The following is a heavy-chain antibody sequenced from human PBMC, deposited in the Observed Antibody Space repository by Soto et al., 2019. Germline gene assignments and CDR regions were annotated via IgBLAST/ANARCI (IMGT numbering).Heavy chain of an antibody. CDR1: GGSVSSGSYY. D-gene: IGHD1-26*01. Sequence: SETLSLTCTVSGGSVSSGSYYWSWIRQPPGKGLEWIGYIYYSGSTNYNPSLKSRVTISVDTSKNQFSLKLSSATAADTAVYYCAREYRGSYGGPGDYFDYWGQGTLVTVSS. V-gene: IGHV4-61*01. J-gene: IGHJ4*02. CDR3: AREYRGSYGGPGDYFDY. CDR2: IYYSGST.